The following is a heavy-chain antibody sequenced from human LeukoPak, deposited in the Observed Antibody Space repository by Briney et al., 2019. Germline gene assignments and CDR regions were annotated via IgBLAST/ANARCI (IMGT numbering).Heavy chain of an antibody. CDR1: GVCVSTESAG. Sequence: SQTLSLICAISGVCVSTESAGCSWIRQSPSRGLEWLGRTYYRSKWYKDYSVSEKSRITINPDTSKNQLSLQLNSATPEDTAVYYCAREVDSTLDYWGQGTLVTVSS. J-gene: IGHJ4*02. CDR3: AREVDSTLDY. D-gene: IGHD5-12*01. CDR2: TYYRSKWYK. V-gene: IGHV6-1*01.